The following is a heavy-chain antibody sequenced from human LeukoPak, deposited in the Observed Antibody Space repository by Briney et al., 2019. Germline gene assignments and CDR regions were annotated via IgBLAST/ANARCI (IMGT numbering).Heavy chain of an antibody. CDR1: GYTFTSYA. CDR3: ARGVGIAAAEGIFDI. D-gene: IGHD6-13*01. V-gene: IGHV1-3*01. J-gene: IGHJ3*02. Sequence: GASVKVSCKASGYTFTSYAMHWVRQAPGQRLEWMGWINAGNGNTKYSQKFQGRVTITRDTSASTAYMELSSLRSEDTAVYYCARGVGIAAAEGIFDIWGQGQWSPSLQ. CDR2: INAGNGNT.